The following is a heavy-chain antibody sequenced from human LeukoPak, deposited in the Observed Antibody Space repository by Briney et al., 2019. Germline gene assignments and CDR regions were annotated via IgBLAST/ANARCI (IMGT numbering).Heavy chain of an antibody. V-gene: IGHV1-8*01. CDR2: MNLNTGKT. CDR3: GRGYAMDV. CDR1: GYTSPNFG. J-gene: IGHJ6*02. Sequence: ASVKVSCKACGYTSPNFGIHWVRQATGPGFEWMGWMNLNTGKTGYRQEFQGRVSMTTDTSINTAYMELSSLRAEDTAVYYCGRGYAMDVWGQGTTVTVSS.